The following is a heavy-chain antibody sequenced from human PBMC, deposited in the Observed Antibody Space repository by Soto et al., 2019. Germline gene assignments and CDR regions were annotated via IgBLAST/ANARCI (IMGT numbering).Heavy chain of an antibody. CDR2: IYYSGST. CDR1: GGSISSYY. D-gene: IGHD5-12*01. CDR3: ARWLGYGPHFDY. J-gene: IGHJ4*02. Sequence: PSETLSRTCTVSGGSISSYYWSWIRQPPGKGLEWIGYIYYSGSTYYNPSLKSRVTISVDTSKNQFSLKLSSVTAADTAVYYCARWLGYGPHFDYWGQGTLVTVSS. V-gene: IGHV4-59*06.